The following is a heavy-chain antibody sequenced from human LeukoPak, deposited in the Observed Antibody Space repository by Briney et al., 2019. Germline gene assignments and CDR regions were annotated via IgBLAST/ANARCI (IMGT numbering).Heavy chain of an antibody. CDR1: GYTFSNYW. D-gene: IGHD3-10*01. Sequence: KSGESLKISCKGSGYTFSNYWIGWVRQMPGKGLEWMGIIYPGDSDTRYSPSFQGQVTISADKSISTAYLQWSSLKASDTAMYYCARRFHSYGSGSYSDYWGQGTLVTVSS. J-gene: IGHJ4*02. V-gene: IGHV5-51*01. CDR3: ARRFHSYGSGSYSDY. CDR2: IYPGDSDT.